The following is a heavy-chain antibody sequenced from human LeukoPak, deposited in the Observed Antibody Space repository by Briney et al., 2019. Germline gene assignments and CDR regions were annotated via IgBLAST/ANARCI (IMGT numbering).Heavy chain of an antibody. CDR2: IYYSGST. V-gene: IGHV4-39*07. Sequence: SETLSLTCTVSGGSISSSSYYWGWIRQPPGTGLEWIGSIYYSGSTYYNPSLKSRVTISVDTSKNQFSLKLSSVTAADTAVYYCARVLLVPGCFDYWGQGTLVTVSS. D-gene: IGHD2-8*02. J-gene: IGHJ4*02. CDR1: GGSISSSSYY. CDR3: ARVLLVPGCFDY.